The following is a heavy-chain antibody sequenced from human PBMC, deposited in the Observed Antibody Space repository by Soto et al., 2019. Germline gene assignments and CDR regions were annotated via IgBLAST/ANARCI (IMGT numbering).Heavy chain of an antibody. CDR1: GGSISSGGYY. D-gene: IGHD2-2*01. Sequence: SETLSLTCTVSGGSISSGGYYWSWIRQHPGKGLEWIGYIYYSGSTYYNPSLKSRVTISVDTSKNQFSLKLSSVTAADTAVYYCARARRYASNWFDPWGQGTLVTVSS. V-gene: IGHV4-31*03. CDR2: IYYSGST. CDR3: ARARRYASNWFDP. J-gene: IGHJ5*02.